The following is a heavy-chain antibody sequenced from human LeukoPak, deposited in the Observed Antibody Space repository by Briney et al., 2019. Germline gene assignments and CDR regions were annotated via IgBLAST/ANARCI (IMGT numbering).Heavy chain of an antibody. CDR2: IDHSGST. D-gene: IGHD6-19*01. CDR3: VRSGWYAYFDY. Sequence: PSETLSLTRAVYGGSFSGYYWSWIRQPPGKGLEWIGEIDHSGSTNYNPSLKSRVTISVDTSKNQFSLKLSSVTAADTAVYYCVRSGWYAYFDYWGQGTLVTVSS. J-gene: IGHJ4*02. CDR1: GGSFSGYY. V-gene: IGHV4-34*01.